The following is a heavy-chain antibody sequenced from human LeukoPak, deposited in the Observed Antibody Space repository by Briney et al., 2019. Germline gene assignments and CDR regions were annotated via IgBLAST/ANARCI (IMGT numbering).Heavy chain of an antibody. D-gene: IGHD2-2*01. Sequence: GGSLRLSCAASGFTVSSNYMSWVRQAPGKGLEWVSIIYPSGSTYYTDSVQGRFTISRDNSKNTLYLQMNSLRAEDTAVYYCARGIRDCSRTTCYQPFDYWGQGALVTVSS. V-gene: IGHV3-53*01. J-gene: IGHJ4*02. CDR1: GFTVSSNY. CDR3: ARGIRDCSRTTCYQPFDY. CDR2: IYPSGST.